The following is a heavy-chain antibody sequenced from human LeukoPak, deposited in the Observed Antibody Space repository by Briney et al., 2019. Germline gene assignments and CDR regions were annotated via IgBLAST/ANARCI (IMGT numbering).Heavy chain of an antibody. V-gene: IGHV4-4*02. CDR1: GGSIRSTNW. Sequence: SETLSLTCGVSGGSIRSTNWWSWVRQPPGQGLEWIGEISLTGETNYNPSLNGRVTMSLDGSRNQLSLTLTSVTAADTAVYYCARAAFYYDTSGYPFDYWGQGTLVTVSS. CDR3: ARAAFYYDTSGYPFDY. CDR2: ISLTGET. D-gene: IGHD3-22*01. J-gene: IGHJ4*02.